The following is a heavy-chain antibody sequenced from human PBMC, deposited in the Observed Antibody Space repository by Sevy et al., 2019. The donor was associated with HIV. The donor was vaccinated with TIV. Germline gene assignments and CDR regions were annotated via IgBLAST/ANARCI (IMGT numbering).Heavy chain of an antibody. CDR2: SKSKTDGGTT. Sequence: GGSLRLSCAASGFTFSNAWMSWVRRAPGKGLEWVGRSKSKTDGGTTDYAAPVKGRFTISRDDSKNTLYLQMNSLKTEDTAVYYCTTLGVGATNNYFDYWGQGTLVTVSS. V-gene: IGHV3-15*01. J-gene: IGHJ4*02. CDR3: TTLGVGATNNYFDY. D-gene: IGHD1-26*01. CDR1: GFTFSNAW.